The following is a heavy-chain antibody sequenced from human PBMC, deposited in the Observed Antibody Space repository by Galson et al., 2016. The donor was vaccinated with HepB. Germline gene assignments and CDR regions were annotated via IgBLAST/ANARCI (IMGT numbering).Heavy chain of an antibody. D-gene: IGHD2-2*01. CDR2: ISSSGSHT. Sequence: SLRLSCAASGFILSDYYMSWVRQAPGKGLEWVSYISSSGSHTDYADSLRGRFTISRDNAKNSLSLQVNSLRAEDTAVYYCARGGCSTTSCYFDYWGQGTLVTVSS. CDR3: ARGGCSTTSCYFDY. J-gene: IGHJ4*02. V-gene: IGHV3-11*06. CDR1: GFILSDYY.